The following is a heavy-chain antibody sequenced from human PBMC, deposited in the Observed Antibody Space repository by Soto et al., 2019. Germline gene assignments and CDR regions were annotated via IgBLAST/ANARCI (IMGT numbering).Heavy chain of an antibody. CDR1: GYRFTNYY. J-gene: IGHJ4*02. CDR3: ARDGNFAFRGYSFAFDF. Sequence: QVQLVQSGAEVKKPGASVRVSCEASGYRFTNYYIHWVRQAPGQGLEWLGRMNLDTGGTTYAQKFQGRVTMTRDTSISKAYMELSSVQSDDTAMYYCARDGNFAFRGYSFAFDFWGQGTLLTVSS. V-gene: IGHV1-2*06. CDR2: MNLDTGGT. D-gene: IGHD5-18*01.